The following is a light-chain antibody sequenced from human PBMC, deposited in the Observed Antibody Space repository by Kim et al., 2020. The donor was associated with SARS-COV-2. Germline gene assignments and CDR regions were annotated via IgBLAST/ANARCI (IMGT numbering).Light chain of an antibody. CDR1: QSVETY. V-gene: IGKV3-11*01. CDR3: QQRASWRT. J-gene: IGKJ2*01. CDR2: GAS. Sequence: SLSPGERATLSCRASQSVETYLAWYQQKPGQPPRLLIHGASNRAAGIPARFSGSGSGTDFTLTISSLESEDFAVYYCQQRASWRTFGQGTKLEI.